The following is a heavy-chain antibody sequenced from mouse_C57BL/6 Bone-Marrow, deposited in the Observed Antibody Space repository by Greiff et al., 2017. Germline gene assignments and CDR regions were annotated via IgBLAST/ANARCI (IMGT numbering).Heavy chain of an antibody. Sequence: QVQLKESGPGLVQPSQSLSITCTVSGFSLTSYGVHWVRQSPGKGLEWLGVIWSGGSTDYNAAFISRLSISKDNSKRQVFFKMNSLQADDTAIYYCARNHYIATVVDYRGQGTTLTVSS. V-gene: IGHV2-2*01. CDR2: IWSGGST. CDR1: GFSLTSYG. J-gene: IGHJ2*01. CDR3: ARNHYIATVVDY. D-gene: IGHD1-1*01.